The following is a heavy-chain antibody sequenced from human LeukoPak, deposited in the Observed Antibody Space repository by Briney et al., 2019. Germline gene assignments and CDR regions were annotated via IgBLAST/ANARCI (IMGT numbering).Heavy chain of an antibody. V-gene: IGHV1-18*01. J-gene: IGHJ3*02. CDR3: TKDSGGDLPARPLPRRASDI. Sequence: ASVKVSCKASGYTFTTYDINWVRQATGQGLEWMGWISTYNGKTNYSQSLQGRVTMTTDTYARKAYLEMRNLRFDDTAVYYCTKDSGGDLPARPLPRRASDIWGQGTVVTVSS. D-gene: IGHD6-6*01. CDR1: GYTFTTYD. CDR2: ISTYNGKT.